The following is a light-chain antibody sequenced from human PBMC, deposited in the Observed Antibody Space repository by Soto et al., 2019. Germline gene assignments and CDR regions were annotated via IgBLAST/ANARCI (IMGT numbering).Light chain of an antibody. V-gene: IGKV1-33*01. J-gene: IGKJ5*01. CDR1: HDIRKY. CDR2: DAS. Sequence: DIQMTQSPSSLSASVGDRVTITCQASHDIRKYLNWYQQKPGKAPKLLIYDASKLETGVPSRFTGSGSGTDFTFTISSLQPEDIATYYCQQYENFPVTFGQGTRLESK. CDR3: QQYENFPVT.